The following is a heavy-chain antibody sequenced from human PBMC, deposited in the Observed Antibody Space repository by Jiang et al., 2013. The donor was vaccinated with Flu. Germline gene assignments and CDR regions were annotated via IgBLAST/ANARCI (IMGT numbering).Heavy chain of an antibody. CDR2: IIPIIDVV. CDR3: ARDTLQSTVATYEPLDF. J-gene: IGHJ3*01. Sequence: EVKKPGSSVRVSCKASGGTLSRHGISWVRQAPGQGLEWMGRIIPIIDVVNYAQKFQDRVRLTTDRSTTTVYMEVSNLRSEDTAVYYCARDTLQSTVATYEPLDFWGQGTLVTVSS. V-gene: IGHV1-69*04. CDR1: GGTLSRHG. D-gene: IGHD6-19*01.